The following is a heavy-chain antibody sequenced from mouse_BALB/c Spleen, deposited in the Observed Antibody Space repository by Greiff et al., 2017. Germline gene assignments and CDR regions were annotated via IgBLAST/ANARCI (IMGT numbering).Heavy chain of an antibody. D-gene: IGHD3-1*01. J-gene: IGHJ3*01. CDR1: GFTFTDYY. CDR3: ARDKAARATRSFAY. Sequence: EVMLVESGGGLVQPGGSLRLSCATSGFTFTDYYMSWVRQPPGKSLEWLGFIRNKANGYTTEYSASVKGRYTISRANSQSILYLQMNTLRAEDSATYYCARDKAARATRSFAYWGQGTLVTVSA. V-gene: IGHV7-3*02. CDR2: IRNKANGYTT.